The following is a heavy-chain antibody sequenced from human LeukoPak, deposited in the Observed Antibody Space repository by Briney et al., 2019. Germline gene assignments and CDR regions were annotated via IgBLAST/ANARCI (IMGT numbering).Heavy chain of an antibody. CDR2: INSAGST. D-gene: IGHD4-17*01. J-gene: IGHJ4*02. V-gene: IGHV3-23*01. Sequence: PGGSLRLSCAASGFTFSSYAMSWVRQAPGKGLKWVSAINSAGSTYYGDSVRGRFTISRDNSKNVLHLQMNSLRAEDTALYYCAKDQNTVATAPFDYWGLGTLVTVSS. CDR1: GFTFSSYA. CDR3: AKDQNTVATAPFDY.